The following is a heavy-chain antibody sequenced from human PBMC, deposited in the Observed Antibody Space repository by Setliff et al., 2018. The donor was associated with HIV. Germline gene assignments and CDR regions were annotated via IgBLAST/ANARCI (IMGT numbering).Heavy chain of an antibody. J-gene: IGHJ5*02. CDR2: IDRSGTT. CDR3: ARLYTNYGSWYFDT. D-gene: IGHD3-10*01. Sequence: SETLSLTCAVSGGSIFTTNTWWAWVRQPAGKGLEWSAEIDRSGTTNYNRSLTNRLTLSVDKSRNQFSLRVASVTAADTAVYYCARLYTNYGSWYFDTWGQGALVTVSS. V-gene: IGHV4-4*02. CDR1: GGSIFTTNTW.